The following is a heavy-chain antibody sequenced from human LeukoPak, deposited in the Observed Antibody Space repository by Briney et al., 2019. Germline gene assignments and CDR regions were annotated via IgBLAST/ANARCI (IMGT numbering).Heavy chain of an antibody. J-gene: IGHJ6*02. CDR2: IKQDGSEK. V-gene: IGHV3-7*03. D-gene: IGHD6-13*01. CDR3: AREDSTNYYYYGMDV. CDR1: GFTFSSYW. Sequence: GGSLRLSCAASGFTFSSYWMSWVRQAPGKGLEWVANIKQDGSEKYYVDSVKGRFTISRDNAKNSLYLQMNSLRAEDMAVYYCAREDSTNYYYYGMDVWGQGTTVTVSS.